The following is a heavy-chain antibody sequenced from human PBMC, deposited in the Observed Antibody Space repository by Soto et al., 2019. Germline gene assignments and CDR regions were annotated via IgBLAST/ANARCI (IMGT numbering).Heavy chain of an antibody. CDR3: ARGRYCLTGSCFPNWFDS. Sequence: SETLSLSCSVSGDSISTVDYFWAWIRQPPGQTLEYIGYIYKSATTYYNPSFESRVAISLDTSKSQFSLTVTSVTAGDTAVYFCARGRYCLTGSCFPNWFDSWGRGTLVTVSS. CDR2: IYKSATT. V-gene: IGHV4-30-4*01. CDR1: GDSISTVDYF. D-gene: IGHD2-15*01. J-gene: IGHJ5*01.